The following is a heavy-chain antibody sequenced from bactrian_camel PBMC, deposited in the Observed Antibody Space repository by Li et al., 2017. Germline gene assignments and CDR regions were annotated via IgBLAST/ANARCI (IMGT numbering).Heavy chain of an antibody. Sequence: QVQLVESGGGSVQAGGSLRLSCVVSGHSRGSNCVGWYRLPPGRAPAEREGIAAIRRSGGETWYAGSVKGRFTISRDNTRATFYLEMNSLQVEDTAMYYCAADRRCRGMGWVPVGTFRGQGTQVTVS. CDR3: AADRRCRGMGWVPVGTF. CDR1: GHSRGSNC. CDR2: IRRSGGET. V-gene: IGHV3-3*01. D-gene: IGHD5*01. J-gene: IGHJ4*01.